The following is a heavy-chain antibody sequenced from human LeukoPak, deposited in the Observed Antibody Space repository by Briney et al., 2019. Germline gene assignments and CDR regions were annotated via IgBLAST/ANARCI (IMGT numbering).Heavy chain of an antibody. CDR1: GYTFTSYD. V-gene: IGHV1-8*03. D-gene: IGHD2-2*01. CDR2: MKPNSGNT. J-gene: IGHJ3*02. Sequence: ASVKVSCKASGYTFTSYDIKWVRQATGQGREWMGWMKPNSGNTGYAQKFQGRITITRNTSISTAYMELSSLRSEDTAVYYCARGTLSPGIWGQGTMVTVSS. CDR3: ARGTLSPGI.